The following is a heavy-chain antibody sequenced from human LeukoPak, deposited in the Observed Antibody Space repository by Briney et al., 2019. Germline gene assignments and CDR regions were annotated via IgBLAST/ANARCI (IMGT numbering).Heavy chain of an antibody. CDR1: GGSFSSGSYY. J-gene: IGHJ4*02. V-gene: IGHV4-61*02. D-gene: IGHD1-26*01. Sequence: PSETLSLTCTVSGGSFSSGSYYWSWIRQPAGKGLEWFGRIYTSGSTNYNPSLKSRVTISVDTSKNQFSLKLRSVTAADTALYYCARGKSRGSHIDYWGLGTLVTVSS. CDR2: IYTSGST. CDR3: ARGKSRGSHIDY.